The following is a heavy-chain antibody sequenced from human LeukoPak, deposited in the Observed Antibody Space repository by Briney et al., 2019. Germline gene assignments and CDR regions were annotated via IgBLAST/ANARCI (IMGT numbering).Heavy chain of an antibody. CDR3: ARVSRWTDY. Sequence: PSETLSLTCAVYGGSFSGYYWSWIRQPPGKGLEWVGEINHSGSTNYNPSLKSRVTISVDTSKNQFSLKLSSVPAADTAVYYCARVSRWTDYWGQGTLVTVS. CDR2: INHSGST. D-gene: IGHD4-23*01. V-gene: IGHV4-34*01. J-gene: IGHJ4*02. CDR1: GGSFSGYY.